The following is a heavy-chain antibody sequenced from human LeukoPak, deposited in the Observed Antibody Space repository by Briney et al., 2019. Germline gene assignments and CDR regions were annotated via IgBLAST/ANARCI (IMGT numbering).Heavy chain of an antibody. CDR1: GGSIRSDY. CDR2: THYSGSP. CDR3: ARGPYSYDSSGAFDI. V-gene: IGHV4-59*08. D-gene: IGHD3-22*01. Sequence: SETLSLTCTVSGGSIRSDYWSWIRQPPGKGLEWIGYTHYSGSPNYNPSLKSRVTISVDTSKNQFSLKLSSVTAADTAVYFCARGPYSYDSSGAFDIWGQGTMVTVSS. J-gene: IGHJ3*02.